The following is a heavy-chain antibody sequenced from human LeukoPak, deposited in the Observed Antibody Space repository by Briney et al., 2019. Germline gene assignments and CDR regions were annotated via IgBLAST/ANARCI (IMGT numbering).Heavy chain of an antibody. Sequence: PGGSLRLSCAASGFTFSDYYMSWIRQAPGKGLEWVSYISSGGSTIYYADSVKGRFTISRDNAKNSLYQQMNSLRAEDTAVYYCARDRDYYGSGSSYYYYYGMDVWGQGTTVTVSS. CDR1: GFTFSDYY. CDR2: ISSGGSTI. CDR3: ARDRDYYGSGSSYYYYYGMDV. J-gene: IGHJ6*02. D-gene: IGHD3-10*01. V-gene: IGHV3-11*01.